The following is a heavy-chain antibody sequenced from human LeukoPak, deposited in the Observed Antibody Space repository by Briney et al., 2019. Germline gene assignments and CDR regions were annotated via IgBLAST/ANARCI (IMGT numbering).Heavy chain of an antibody. D-gene: IGHD2/OR15-2a*01. V-gene: IGHV4-39*07. CDR1: GGSISSSSYY. CDR3: ARDSIFSATYDY. CDR2: IYYSGST. Sequence: SETLSLTCTVSGGSISSSSYYWGWIRQPPGKGLEWIGSIYYSGSTYYNPSLKSRVTISVDTSKNQFSLKLSSVTAADTAVYYCARDSIFSATYDYWGHGTLVTVSS. J-gene: IGHJ4*01.